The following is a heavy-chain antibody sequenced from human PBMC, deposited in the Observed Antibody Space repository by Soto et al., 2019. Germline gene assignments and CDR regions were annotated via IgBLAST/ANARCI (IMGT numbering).Heavy chain of an antibody. J-gene: IGHJ4*02. CDR1: GGSISSGGYS. V-gene: IGHV4-30-2*01. D-gene: IGHD4-17*01. CDR3: ARGVTTVTTFDY. Sequence: SETLSLTCAVSGGSISSGGYSWSWIRQPPGKGLEWIGYIYHSGSTYYNPSLKSRVTISVDRSKNQFSLKLSSVTAADTAVYYCARGVTTVTTFDYWGQGPLVTVSS. CDR2: IYHSGST.